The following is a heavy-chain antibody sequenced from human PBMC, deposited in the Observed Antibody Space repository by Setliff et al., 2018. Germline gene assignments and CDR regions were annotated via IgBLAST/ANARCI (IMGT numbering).Heavy chain of an antibody. CDR2: IYHNGNT. Sequence: KASETLSLTCTVYGGSFSNYYWSWIRQPPGKGLEWIGYIYHNGNTNFNPSLKTRVTMSVDPSKNQFALNLRSVTAADTAVYYCVRDRTAYSYGLDVWAQGTTVTVSS. CDR3: VRDRTAYSYGLDV. V-gene: IGHV4-59*01. CDR1: GGSFSNYY. D-gene: IGHD5-18*01. J-gene: IGHJ6*02.